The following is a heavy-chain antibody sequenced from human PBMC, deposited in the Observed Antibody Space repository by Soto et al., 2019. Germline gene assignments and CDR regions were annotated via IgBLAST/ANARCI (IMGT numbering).Heavy chain of an antibody. D-gene: IGHD3-10*01. CDR3: ARTDRDFDGVDV. V-gene: IGHV3-13*01. Sequence: EVQLVESGGGLVQPGGSLRLSCEASGFTFRNYDMHWVRQGTGQGLEWVSGISAAGDADYADSVEGRFTISRENAQNSSFVQMSGLRVGDTAVYYGARTDRDFDGVDVWGQGTEVIVSS. J-gene: IGHJ6*02. CDR2: ISAAGDA. CDR1: GFTFRNYD.